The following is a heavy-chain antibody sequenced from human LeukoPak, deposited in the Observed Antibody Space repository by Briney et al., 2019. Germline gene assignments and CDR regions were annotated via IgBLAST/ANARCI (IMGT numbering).Heavy chain of an antibody. V-gene: IGHV1-2*02. CDR2: INLNSGAT. Sequence: ASVKVSCKASGYTFTGYYLHWVRQAPGQGLEWMGWINLNSGATNYAQSFQGRVTMTRDTSISTAYMELSSLRSDDTAVYHCARVRAPSFTQGGFDYWGQGTLVTVSS. J-gene: IGHJ4*02. CDR1: GYTFTGYY. CDR3: ARVRAPSFTQGGFDY. D-gene: IGHD3-16*01.